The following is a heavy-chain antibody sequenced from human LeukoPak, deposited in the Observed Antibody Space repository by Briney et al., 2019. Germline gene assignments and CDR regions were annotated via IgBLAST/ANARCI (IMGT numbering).Heavy chain of an antibody. D-gene: IGHD6-13*01. CDR3: ARGDYSSSWHGDY. Sequence: VASVKVSCKVSGYTFTVLSMHWVRQAPGKGLEWMGGFDPEDGETIYAQKFQGRVTMTRDTSISTAYMELSRLRSDDTAVYYCARGDYSSSWHGDYWGQGTLVTVSS. J-gene: IGHJ4*02. CDR1: GYTFTVLS. CDR2: FDPEDGET. V-gene: IGHV1-24*01.